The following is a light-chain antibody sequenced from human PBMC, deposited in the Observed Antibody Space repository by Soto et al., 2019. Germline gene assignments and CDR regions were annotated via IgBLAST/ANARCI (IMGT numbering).Light chain of an antibody. V-gene: IGLV3-9*01. CDR3: QVWDSTTVV. CDR1: NIGAKI. J-gene: IGLJ2*01. CDR2: RDS. Sequence: SYELTQPLSVSVALGQTARITCGGNNIGAKIVHCYQQKPGQAPVVVMYRDSTRPSGIPERVSGSNSGNTATLTISRAQAGDEADYYCQVWDSTTVVFGGGTKLTVL.